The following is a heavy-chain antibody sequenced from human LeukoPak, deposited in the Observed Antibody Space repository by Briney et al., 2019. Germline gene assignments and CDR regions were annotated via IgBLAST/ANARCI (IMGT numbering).Heavy chain of an antibody. CDR2: VLSDGAT. D-gene: IGHD3-10*01. J-gene: IGHJ4*02. CDR1: GFTFSNYG. CDR3: AKDLYGSEST. Sequence: GGSLRLSCAASGFTFSNYGMSWVRQAPGKGLEWVSTVLSDGATHYADSVTGRLTVSRDNSKNMLYLQMNSLRAEDTAIYYCAKDLYGSESTWGQGILVTVSS. V-gene: IGHV3-23*01.